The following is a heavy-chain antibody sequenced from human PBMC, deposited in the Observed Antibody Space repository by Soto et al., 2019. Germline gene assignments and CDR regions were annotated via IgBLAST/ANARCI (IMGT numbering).Heavy chain of an antibody. V-gene: IGHV6-1*01. J-gene: IGHJ6*02. CDR2: TYYRSKWYN. CDR1: GDSVSSNSAA. CDR3: ARLGVGPSFNYYGMDV. D-gene: IGHD1-26*01. Sequence: SQTLSLTCAISGDSVSSNSAAWNWIRLSLSRGLEWLGRTYYRSKWYNDYAVSVKSRITINPDTTKNHFSLQLNSVTPEDTAVYFCARLGVGPSFNYYGMDVWGQGTTVTVSS.